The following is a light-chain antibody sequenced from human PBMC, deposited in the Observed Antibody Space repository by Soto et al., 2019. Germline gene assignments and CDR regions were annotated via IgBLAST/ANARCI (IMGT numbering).Light chain of an antibody. V-gene: IGKV3-20*01. CDR2: GAF. Sequence: EIVLTQSPGTLSVSAGERATLSCRASESVSNNYVAWYKQRPGQAPRLLIYGAFTRATGIPDRFSGSGSGTDFNLTIGSVEPEDFAVYYCQQYAYSPPSVTFGGGTKVDMK. J-gene: IGKJ4*01. CDR1: ESVSNNY. CDR3: QQYAYSPPSVT.